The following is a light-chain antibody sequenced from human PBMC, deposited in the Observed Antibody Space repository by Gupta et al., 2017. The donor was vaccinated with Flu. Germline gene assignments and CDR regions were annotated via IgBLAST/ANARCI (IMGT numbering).Light chain of an antibody. Sequence: EIVMTQSPATLSVSLGERATLSCRASQSVGSNLAWYQHKPGQAPRLLIYGVSTRATGITDRFSGSGSGTEFTLTSSSLQYEDFAVYYWQQDNNWLTFGGGTKVEIK. J-gene: IGKJ4*01. CDR1: QSVGSN. V-gene: IGKV3D-15*01. CDR3: QQDNNWLT. CDR2: GVS.